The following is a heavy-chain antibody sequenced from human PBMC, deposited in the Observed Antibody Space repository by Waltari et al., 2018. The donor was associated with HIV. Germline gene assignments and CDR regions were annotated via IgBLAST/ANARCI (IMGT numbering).Heavy chain of an antibody. CDR1: GFTFSSYW. Sequence: EVQLVESGGGLVQPGGSLRLSCAASGFTFSSYWMSWVRQAPGKGLEWVANIKQDGSEKYYVDSVKGRFTISRDNAKNSLYLQMNSLRAEDTAVYYCAGSSGPHLFQHWGQGTLVTVSS. CDR2: IKQDGSEK. CDR3: AGSSGPHLFQH. D-gene: IGHD3-22*01. V-gene: IGHV3-7*01. J-gene: IGHJ1*01.